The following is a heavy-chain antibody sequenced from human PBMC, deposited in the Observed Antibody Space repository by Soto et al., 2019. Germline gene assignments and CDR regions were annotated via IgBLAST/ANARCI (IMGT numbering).Heavy chain of an antibody. J-gene: IGHJ4*02. V-gene: IGHV1-69*13. CDR3: ARDSSPGYYDSSGPLDY. CDR1: GGTFSSYA. Sequence: ASVKVSCKASGGTFSSYAISWVRQAPGQGLEWMGGIIPIFGTANYAQKFQGRVTITADESTSTAYMELSSLRSEDTAVYYCARDSSPGYYDSSGPLDYWGQGTLVTVSS. D-gene: IGHD3-22*01. CDR2: IIPIFGTA.